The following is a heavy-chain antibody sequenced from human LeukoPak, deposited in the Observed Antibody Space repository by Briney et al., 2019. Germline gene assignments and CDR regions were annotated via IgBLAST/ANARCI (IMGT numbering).Heavy chain of an antibody. D-gene: IGHD2-15*01. V-gene: IGHV1-46*01. CDR3: ARGGGVYCSGGSCYPEPNWFDP. J-gene: IGHJ5*02. CDR1: GYTFTSYY. CDR2: INPSGGST. Sequence: ASVKVSCKASGYTFTSYYMHWVRQAPGQGLEWMGIINPSGGSTGYAQKFQGRVTMTRDTSTSTVYMELSSLRSEDTAVYYCARGGGVYCSGGSCYPEPNWFDPWGQGTLVTVSS.